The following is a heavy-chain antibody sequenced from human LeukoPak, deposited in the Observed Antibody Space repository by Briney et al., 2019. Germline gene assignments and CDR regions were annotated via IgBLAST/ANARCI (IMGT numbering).Heavy chain of an antibody. CDR2: TDYRSKWYN. D-gene: IGHD2-2*01. CDR1: GDSVSSNSAA. J-gene: IGHJ6*03. CDR3: ASTIVVVPSAGAGNYMDV. V-gene: IGHV6-1*01. Sequence: SQTLSLTCAISGDSVSSNSAAWNWIRQSPSRGLEWLGRTDYRSKWYNDYAVSVKSRIAINPDTSKNQFSLQLNSVTPEDTAVYYCASTIVVVPSAGAGNYMDVWGKGTTVTISS.